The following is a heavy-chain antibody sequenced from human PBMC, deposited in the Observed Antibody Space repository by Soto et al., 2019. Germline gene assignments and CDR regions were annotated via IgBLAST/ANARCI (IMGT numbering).Heavy chain of an antibody. Sequence: SETMSLTCTVSGDSISTADYYWNWIRQPPGKGLEWIGYIYYSGNTYYIPSLKSRVTISVDTSKNQISLKLNSVTAADTAVYYCARGIYSTSSFFDSWGQGTLVTVSS. CDR2: IYYSGNT. V-gene: IGHV4-30-4*01. CDR3: ARGIYSTSSFFDS. D-gene: IGHD6-6*01. J-gene: IGHJ4*02. CDR1: GDSISTADYY.